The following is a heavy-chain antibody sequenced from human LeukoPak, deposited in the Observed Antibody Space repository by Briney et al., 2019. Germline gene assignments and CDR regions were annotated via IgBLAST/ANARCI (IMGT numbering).Heavy chain of an antibody. CDR1: GGSISSSSYY. CDR3: ARLPLLWFGEYPYYFDY. V-gene: IGHV4-39*01. Sequence: SETLSLTCTVSGGSISSSSYYWGWIRQPPGKGLEWIGSIYYSGSTYYNPSLKSRVTISVDTSKNQFSLKLSSVTAADTAVYYCARLPLLWFGEYPYYFDYWGQGTLVTVSS. J-gene: IGHJ4*02. D-gene: IGHD3-10*01. CDR2: IYYSGST.